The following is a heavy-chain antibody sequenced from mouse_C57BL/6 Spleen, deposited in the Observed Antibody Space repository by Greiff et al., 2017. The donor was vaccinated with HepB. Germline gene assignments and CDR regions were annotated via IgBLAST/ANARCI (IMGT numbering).Heavy chain of an antibody. V-gene: IGHV5-4*01. CDR3: ARDNYYGSPFDY. CDR1: GFTFSSYA. Sequence: EVQLVESGGGLVKPGGSLKLSCAASGFTFSSYAMSWVRQTPEKRLEWVATISDGGSYTYYPDNVKGRFTISRDNAKNNLYLQMSHLKSEDTAMYYCARDNYYGSPFDYWGQGTTLTVSS. CDR2: ISDGGSYT. D-gene: IGHD1-1*01. J-gene: IGHJ2*01.